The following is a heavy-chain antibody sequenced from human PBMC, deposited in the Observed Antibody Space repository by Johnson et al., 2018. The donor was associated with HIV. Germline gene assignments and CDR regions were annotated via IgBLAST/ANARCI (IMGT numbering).Heavy chain of an antibody. CDR2: ISYDGSNK. Sequence: VQLVESGGGVVQPGRSLRLSCAASGFTFSSYAMHWVRQAPGKGLEWVAVISYDGSNKYYADSVKGRFTISRDNSKNTLYLQMNSLRAEDTAVYYCARVRPNPTVTTRGAAFDIWGQGTMVTVSS. D-gene: IGHD4-17*01. CDR3: ARVRPNPTVTTRGAAFDI. V-gene: IGHV3-30*04. CDR1: GFTFSSYA. J-gene: IGHJ3*02.